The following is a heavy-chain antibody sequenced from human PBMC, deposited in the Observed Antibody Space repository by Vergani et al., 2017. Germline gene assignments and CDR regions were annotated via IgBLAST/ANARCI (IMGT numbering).Heavy chain of an antibody. CDR1: GYSFTSYW. CDR3: ARQGGRGPYRIVGATTQLDY. J-gene: IGHJ4*02. CDR2: IYPGDSDT. V-gene: IGHV5-51*01. Sequence: EVQLVQSGAEVKKPGESLKISCKGSGYSFTSYWIGWVRQMPGKGLEWMGIIYPGDSDTRYSPSFQGQVTISAEKSLSTAYLQWSSLKASDTAMYYCARQGGRGPYRIVGATTQLDYWGQGTLVTVSS. D-gene: IGHD1-26*01.